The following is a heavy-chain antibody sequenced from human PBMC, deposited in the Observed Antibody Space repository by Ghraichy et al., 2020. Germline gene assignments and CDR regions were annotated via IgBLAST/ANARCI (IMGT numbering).Heavy chain of an antibody. CDR3: AKDVRYSSARAEYFQH. Sequence: GESLNISCAASGFTFSSYAMSWVRQAPGKGLEWVSAISGSGGSTYYADSVKGRFTISRDNSKNTLYLQMNSLRAEDTAVYYCAKDVRYSSARAEYFQHWGQGTLVTVSS. CDR2: ISGSGGST. CDR1: GFTFSSYA. D-gene: IGHD6-19*01. J-gene: IGHJ1*01. V-gene: IGHV3-23*01.